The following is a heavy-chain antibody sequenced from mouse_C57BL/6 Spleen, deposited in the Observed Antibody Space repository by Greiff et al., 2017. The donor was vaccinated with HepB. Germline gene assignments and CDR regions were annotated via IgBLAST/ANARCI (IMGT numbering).Heavy chain of an antibody. Sequence: VQLQQSGAELVRPGSSVKLSCKASGYTFTSYWMHWVKQRPIQGLEWIGNIDPSDSETHYNQKFKDKATLTVDKSSSTAYMQLSSLTSEDSAVYYCAREDDYDEGYFDVWGTGTTVTVSS. J-gene: IGHJ1*03. CDR1: GYTFTSYW. CDR3: AREDDYDEGYFDV. D-gene: IGHD2-4*01. CDR2: IDPSDSET. V-gene: IGHV1-52*01.